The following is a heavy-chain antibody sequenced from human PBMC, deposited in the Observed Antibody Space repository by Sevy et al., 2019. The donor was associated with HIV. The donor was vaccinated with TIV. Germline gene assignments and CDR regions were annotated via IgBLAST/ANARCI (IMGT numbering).Heavy chain of an antibody. J-gene: IGHJ5*02. CDR1: GYTFTSYG. V-gene: IGHV1-18*04. D-gene: IGHD2-2*01. Sequence: ASVKVSCKASGYTFTSYGISWVRQAPGQGLEWMGWISAYNGNTNYAQKLQGRVTMTTDTSTSTAYMELRSLRSDDTAVYYCARAVVVPAAIKGDLWFDPWGQGTLVTVSS. CDR3: ARAVVVPAAIKGDLWFDP. CDR2: ISAYNGNT.